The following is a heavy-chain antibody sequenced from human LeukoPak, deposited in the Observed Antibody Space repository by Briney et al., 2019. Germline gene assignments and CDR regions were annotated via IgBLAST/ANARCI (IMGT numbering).Heavy chain of an antibody. D-gene: IGHD5-18*01. J-gene: IGHJ4*02. CDR1: GFTFSNYW. V-gene: IGHV3-7*01. Sequence: GGSLRLSCAASGFTFSNYWMSWLHQAPGKGLEWVANIQHDGSDQYYEDSVKGRFTISRDNAKNSLYLQMNSLRAEDTAVYYCAKQTAMGRCFDYWGQGTLVTVSS. CDR2: IQHDGSDQ. CDR3: AKQTAMGRCFDY.